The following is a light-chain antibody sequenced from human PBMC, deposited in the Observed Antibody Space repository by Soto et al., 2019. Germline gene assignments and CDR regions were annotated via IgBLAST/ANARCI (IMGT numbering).Light chain of an antibody. CDR1: QSVISY. Sequence: EIVLTQSPATLSLSPGERATLSCRASQSVISYLAWYQQKPGQAPRLLIYDASNRATGIPARFSGSGSGTDFTLTLSSRGPEDFAVYYCQQRSNWPPRLTFGGGTKVEIK. J-gene: IGKJ4*01. CDR3: QQRSNWPPRLT. V-gene: IGKV3-11*01. CDR2: DAS.